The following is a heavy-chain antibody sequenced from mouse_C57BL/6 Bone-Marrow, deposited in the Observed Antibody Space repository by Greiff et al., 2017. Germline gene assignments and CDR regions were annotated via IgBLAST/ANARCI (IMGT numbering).Heavy chain of an antibody. CDR3: AMGSWPLFAY. Sequence: VQLQQPGAELVRPGSSVKMSCKASGYTFTSYRMDWVKQRHGQGLEWIGNIYPSDSETNYNQKFKDKATLTVDKSSSTAYMQLSSLTSEDSAVYYCAMGSWPLFAYGGQGTLVTVSA. D-gene: IGHD4-1*01. V-gene: IGHV1-61*01. J-gene: IGHJ3*01. CDR2: IYPSDSET. CDR1: GYTFTSYR.